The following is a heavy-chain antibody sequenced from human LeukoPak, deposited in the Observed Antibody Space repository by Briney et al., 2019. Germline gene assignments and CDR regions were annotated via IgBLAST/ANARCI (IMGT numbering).Heavy chain of an antibody. D-gene: IGHD7-27*01. Sequence: ASVKVSCKASGYTFTGYYMHWVRQAPGQGLEWMGRINPNSGGTNYAQKFQGRVTMTRDTSISTAYMELSRLRSDDTAVYYCARDRATGDTFDWYFDLWGRGTLVTVSS. CDR2: INPNSGGT. CDR3: ARDRATGDTFDWYFDL. CDR1: GYTFTGYY. V-gene: IGHV1-2*06. J-gene: IGHJ2*01.